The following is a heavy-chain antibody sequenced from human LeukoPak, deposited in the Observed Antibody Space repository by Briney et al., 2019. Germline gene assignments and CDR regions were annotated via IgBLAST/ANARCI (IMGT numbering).Heavy chain of an antibody. CDR1: GASISRYY. V-gene: IGHV4-59*01. CDR2: IYYRGST. D-gene: IGHD6-13*01. J-gene: IGHJ4*02. Sequence: KPSETLSLTCTVSGASISRYYWSWIRQPPGKGLEWIGYIYYRGSTNYNPSLKSRVTISVDTSKNQFSLKLSSVTAADTAVYYCASGPYPAAGTDHQSDYWGQGTLVTVSS. CDR3: ASGPYPAAGTDHQSDY.